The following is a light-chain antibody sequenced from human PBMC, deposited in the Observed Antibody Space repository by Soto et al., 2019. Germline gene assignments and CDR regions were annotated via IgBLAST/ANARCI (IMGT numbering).Light chain of an antibody. CDR3: QTWGTAIHDVV. Sequence: QSVLTQSPSASASLGASVRLTCTLSSGHSTYAIAGHQQQPDKGPRYLMKLNSDGSHSKGDGIPDRFSGSSSGAERHLTISSLQSDDEADYYCQTWGTAIHDVVFGGGTKLTVL. V-gene: IGLV4-69*01. J-gene: IGLJ2*01. CDR2: LNSDGSH. CDR1: SGHSTYA.